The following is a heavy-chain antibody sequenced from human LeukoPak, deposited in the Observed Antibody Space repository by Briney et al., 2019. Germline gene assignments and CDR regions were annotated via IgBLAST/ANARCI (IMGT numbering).Heavy chain of an antibody. CDR3: ARDGHYDILTGYFQD. CDR1: GFTFSSYT. J-gene: IGHJ1*01. V-gene: IGHV3-21*04. CDR2: ISSSSNYI. D-gene: IGHD3-9*01. Sequence: PGGSLRLSCAASGFTFSSYTMNWVRQAPGKGLEWVSSISSSSNYIYYADSVKGRFTISRDNAKNSLYLQMNSLRAEDTAVYYCARDGHYDILTGYFQDWGQGTLVTVSS.